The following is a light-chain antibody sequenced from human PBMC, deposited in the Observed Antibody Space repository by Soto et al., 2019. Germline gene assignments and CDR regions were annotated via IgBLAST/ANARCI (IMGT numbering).Light chain of an antibody. CDR1: QSVSKY. Sequence: EIVLTQSPATLSLSPGERATPSCRASQSVSKYLAWYQQKPGQAPRLLIHDASNRATGIPARFSGSGSGTDFTLTISSLEPEDFGVYYCQQRSNWPRITFGGGTKVEIK. CDR3: QQRSNWPRIT. J-gene: IGKJ4*01. CDR2: DAS. V-gene: IGKV3-11*01.